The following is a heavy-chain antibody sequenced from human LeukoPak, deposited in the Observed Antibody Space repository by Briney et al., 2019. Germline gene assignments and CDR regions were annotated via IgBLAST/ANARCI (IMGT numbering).Heavy chain of an antibody. Sequence: GGSLRLSCAASGFTFDDYAMHWVRQAPGKGLEWVSGISWNSGSIGYADSVKGRFTISRDNAKNSLYLQMNSLRAEDTALYYCXXXRGGLFLFDYWGQGTLVTVSS. V-gene: IGHV3-9*01. D-gene: IGHD3-16*01. CDR2: ISWNSGSI. CDR3: XXXRGGLFLFDY. CDR1: GFTFDDYA. J-gene: IGHJ4*02.